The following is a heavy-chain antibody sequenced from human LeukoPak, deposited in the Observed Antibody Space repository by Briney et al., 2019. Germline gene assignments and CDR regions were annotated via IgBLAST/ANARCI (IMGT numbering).Heavy chain of an antibody. CDR3: ARASSGYDPPDY. CDR1: GFTFSSYS. V-gene: IGHV3-21*01. D-gene: IGHD5-12*01. CDR2: ISSSSSYI. J-gene: IGHJ4*02. Sequence: GGSLRLSCAASGFTFSSYSMNWVRQAPGKGLEWVSSISSSSSYIYYADSVKGRFTISRDNAKNSLYLQMNSLRAEDTAVYYCARASSGYDPPDYWGQGTLVTVSS.